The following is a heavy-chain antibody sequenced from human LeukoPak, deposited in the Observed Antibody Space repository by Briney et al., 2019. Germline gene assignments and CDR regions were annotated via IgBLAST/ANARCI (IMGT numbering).Heavy chain of an antibody. Sequence: SETLSLTCAVYGGSFSGYYWSWIRQPPGKGLEWIREINHSGSTNYNPSLKSRVTISVDTSKNQFSLKLSSVTAADTAVYYCARASSTRYCSGGSCYPFRSRWFDPWGQGTLVTVSS. CDR1: GGSFSGYY. D-gene: IGHD2-15*01. CDR2: INHSGST. J-gene: IGHJ5*02. V-gene: IGHV4-34*01. CDR3: ARASSTRYCSGGSCYPFRSRWFDP.